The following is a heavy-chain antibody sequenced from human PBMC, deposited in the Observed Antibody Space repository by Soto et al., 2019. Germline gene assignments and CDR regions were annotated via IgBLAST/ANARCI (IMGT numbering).Heavy chain of an antibody. CDR2: IKSKTDGGTT. Sequence: PGGSLSLSCAASGFTFSNAWMSWVRQAPGKGLEWVGRIKSKTDGGTTDYAAPVKGRFTISRDDSKNTLYLQMNSLKTEDTAVYYCTTDLSRYFDWLSSYYYYYMDVWGKGTTVTVSS. D-gene: IGHD3-9*01. J-gene: IGHJ6*03. CDR1: GFTFSNAW. CDR3: TTDLSRYFDWLSSYYYYYMDV. V-gene: IGHV3-15*01.